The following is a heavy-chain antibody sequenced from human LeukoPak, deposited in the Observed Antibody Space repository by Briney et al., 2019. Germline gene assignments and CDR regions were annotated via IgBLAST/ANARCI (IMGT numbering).Heavy chain of an antibody. CDR1: GFTFSNFA. Sequence: GGSLRLSCAASGFTFSNFAMSWVRQAPGKGLEWVSAVSGRGGSTYRADSVKGRFTISRDNSKNTLYLQMNSLRAEDTAVCYCAKGGGDSSGYASDYWGQGTLVAVSS. CDR2: VSGRGGST. D-gene: IGHD3-22*01. CDR3: AKGGGDSSGYASDY. V-gene: IGHV3-23*01. J-gene: IGHJ4*02.